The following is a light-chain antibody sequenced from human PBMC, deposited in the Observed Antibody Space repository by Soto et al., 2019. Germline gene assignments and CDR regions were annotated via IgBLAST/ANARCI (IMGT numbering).Light chain of an antibody. CDR3: QKYNSALFT. CDR1: QGVSNY. V-gene: IGKV1-27*01. CDR2: AAS. J-gene: IGKJ3*01. Sequence: DIPMTQSPSSLSASVGDRVTITCRASQGVSNYLAWYQQKPGKVPKLLIYAASTLQSGVPSRFSGSGSGTDFTLTISSLQPEDVATYYCQKYNSALFTFGPGTKVDIK.